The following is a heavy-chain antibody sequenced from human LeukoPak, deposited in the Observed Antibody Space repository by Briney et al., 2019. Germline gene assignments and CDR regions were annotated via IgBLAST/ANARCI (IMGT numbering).Heavy chain of an antibody. D-gene: IGHD2-15*01. Sequence: ASVKVSCKASGYTFTGYYMHWVRQAPGQGLEWMGWINPNSGGTNYAQKFQGWVTMTRDTSISTAYMELSRLRSDDTAVYYCARDGGYCSGGSCYSPLDYYYGMDVWGQGTTVTVSS. V-gene: IGHV1-2*04. J-gene: IGHJ6*02. CDR3: ARDGGYCSGGSCYSPLDYYYGMDV. CDR2: INPNSGGT. CDR1: GYTFTGYY.